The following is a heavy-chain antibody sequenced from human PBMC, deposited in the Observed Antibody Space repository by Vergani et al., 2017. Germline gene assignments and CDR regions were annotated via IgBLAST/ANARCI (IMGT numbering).Heavy chain of an antibody. D-gene: IGHD2-15*01. CDR3: TRHGGMVVDDQNWFDP. J-gene: IGHJ5*02. CDR1: GFTFSGSA. Sequence: EVQLVESGGGLVQPGGSLKLSCAASGFTFSGSAMHWVRQASGKGLEWVGRIRSKANSYATAYAASVKGRFTISRDDSKNTAYLQMNSLKTEDTAVYYCTRHGGMVVDDQNWFDPWGQGTLVTVSS. CDR2: IRSKANSYAT. V-gene: IGHV3-73*01.